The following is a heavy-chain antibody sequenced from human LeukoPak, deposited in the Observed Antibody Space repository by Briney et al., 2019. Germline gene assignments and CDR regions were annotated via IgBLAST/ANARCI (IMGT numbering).Heavy chain of an antibody. Sequence: QSGGSLRLSCVASKFTFSHFDMHWVRQAPGQGLQWLSSLLYNGSDKKYADSVKGRFTISRDNSKNTLFLQMSSLRVEDTAVYYCARELSRFTMIGNRLAGMDLWGKGTMVTV. J-gene: IGHJ3*01. D-gene: IGHD3-22*01. CDR1: KFTFSHFD. CDR3: ARELSRFTMIGNRLAGMDL. V-gene: IGHV3-30*03. CDR2: LLYNGSDK.